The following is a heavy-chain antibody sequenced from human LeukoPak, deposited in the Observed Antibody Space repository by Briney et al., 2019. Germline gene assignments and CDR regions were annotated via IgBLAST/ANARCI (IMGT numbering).Heavy chain of an antibody. D-gene: IGHD2-15*01. CDR1: GFTFSSYS. CDR2: ISGSSSYI. V-gene: IGHV3-21*01. CDR3: ARDQDVYCSGGSCTAFDI. Sequence: GGSLRLSCEASGFTFSSYSVNWVRQAPGKGLEWVSSISGSSSYIYYADSLKGRFTISRDNARNSLYLQMNSLRAEDTAVYYCARDQDVYCSGGSCTAFDIWGQGTMVTVSS. J-gene: IGHJ3*02.